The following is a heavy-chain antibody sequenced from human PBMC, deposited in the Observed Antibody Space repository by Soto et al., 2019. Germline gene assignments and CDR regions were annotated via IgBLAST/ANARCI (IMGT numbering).Heavy chain of an antibody. Sequence: SETLSLTCAVYGGSFSGYYWSWIRQPPGKGLEWIGEINHSGSTNYNPSLKSRVTISVDTSKNQFSLKLSSVTAADTAVYYCTRGRGIAAAGRFWVDWSMDVWGQGTTVTVSS. V-gene: IGHV4-34*01. J-gene: IGHJ6*02. CDR1: GGSFSGYY. CDR2: INHSGST. D-gene: IGHD6-13*01. CDR3: TRGRGIAAAGRFWVDWSMDV.